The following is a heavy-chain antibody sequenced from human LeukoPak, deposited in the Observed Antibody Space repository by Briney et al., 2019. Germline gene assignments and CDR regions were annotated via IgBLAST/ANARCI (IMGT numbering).Heavy chain of an antibody. V-gene: IGHV4-30-2*01. CDR1: GGSISSGGYS. CDR2: IYHSGST. D-gene: IGHD3-10*01. Sequence: SQTLSLTCAVSGGSISSGGYSWSWIRQPPGKGLEWIGYIYHSGSTYYNPSLKSRVTISVDRSKNQFSLKLSSVTAADTAVYYCARASYGSGSYYFDYWGQGTLVTVSS. CDR3: ARASYGSGSYYFDY. J-gene: IGHJ4*02.